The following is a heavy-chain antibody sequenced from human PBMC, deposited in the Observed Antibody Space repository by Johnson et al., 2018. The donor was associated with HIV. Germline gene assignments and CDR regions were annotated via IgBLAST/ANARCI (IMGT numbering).Heavy chain of an antibody. D-gene: IGHD3-22*01. V-gene: IGHV3-15*01. Sequence: VQLVESGGGLVKPGKSLRLSCEASGFNFNHAWMSWVRQAPGKGLEWVGRIKTTSAGGTTDYAAPVKGRFTISRDDSKNTLYLQMNSLKTEDTAVYYCTTEITMIVVVITTYAFDIWGQGTMVTVSS. CDR1: GFNFNHAW. J-gene: IGHJ3*02. CDR3: TTEITMIVVVITTYAFDI. CDR2: IKTTSAGGTT.